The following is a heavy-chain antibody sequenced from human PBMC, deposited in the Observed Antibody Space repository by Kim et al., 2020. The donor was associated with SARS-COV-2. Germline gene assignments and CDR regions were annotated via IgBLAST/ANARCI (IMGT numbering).Heavy chain of an antibody. CDR2: INHNGST. J-gene: IGHJ4*02. D-gene: IGHD6-13*01. Sequence: SETLSLTCAVYGGSFSGYYWSWIRQPPGKGLEWIGVINHNGSTNYNPSLKSQVTISVDTSKNQFSLKLSSVTAAATAVYYCARGRQLGYWGQETLVSVSS. CDR3: ARGRQLGY. CDR1: GGSFSGYY. V-gene: IGHV4-34*01.